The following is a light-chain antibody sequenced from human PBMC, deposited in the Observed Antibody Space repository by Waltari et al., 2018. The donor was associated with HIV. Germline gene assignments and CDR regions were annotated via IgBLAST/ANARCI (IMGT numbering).Light chain of an antibody. CDR1: QTLLYNSKNQNY. V-gene: IGKV4-1*01. Sequence: IVMTQSLDSLAVALGERATISCKSGQTLLYNSKNQNYLAWYQQRPGEPPKLRIYWASTREAGVTDRFGGSESETDCTLTISSLQSADVAVYYCQQYYGESFSLGQGTKVESK. CDR2: WAS. J-gene: IGKJ2*03. CDR3: QQYYGESFS.